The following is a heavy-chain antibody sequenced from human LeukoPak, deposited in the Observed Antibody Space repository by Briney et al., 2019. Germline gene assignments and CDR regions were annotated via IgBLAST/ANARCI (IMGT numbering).Heavy chain of an antibody. CDR2: IYYSGST. J-gene: IGHJ6*04. CDR1: GDSISSYY. D-gene: IGHD3-10*01. V-gene: IGHV4-59*01. Sequence: SETLSLTCTVSGDSISSYYWSWIRQPAGKGLECIGYIYYSGSTRYNPAPKSRVTMSLDTSKSKFSLKLNSVTAADTAVYYCARDRPSGSGSSFSLGMDVWGEGTTVTVSS. CDR3: ARDRPSGSGSSFSLGMDV.